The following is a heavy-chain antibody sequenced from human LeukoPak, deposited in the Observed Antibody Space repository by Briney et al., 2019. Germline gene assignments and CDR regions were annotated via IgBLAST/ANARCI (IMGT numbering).Heavy chain of an antibody. Sequence: PSETLSLTCTVSGGSISSSSYYWGWIRQPPGKGLEWIGSIYYSGSTYYNPSLKSRVTISVDTSKNQFSLKLSSVTAADTAVYCCARHGVWFGEGDVEYYFDYWGQGTLVTVSS. J-gene: IGHJ4*02. V-gene: IGHV4-39*01. CDR1: GGSISSSSYY. CDR2: IYYSGST. CDR3: ARHGVWFGEGDVEYYFDY. D-gene: IGHD3-10*01.